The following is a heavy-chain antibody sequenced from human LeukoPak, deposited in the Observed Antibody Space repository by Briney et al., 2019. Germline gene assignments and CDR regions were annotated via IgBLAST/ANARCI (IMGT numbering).Heavy chain of an antibody. CDR2: INAYNGNT. V-gene: IGHV1-18*01. Sequence: ASVKVSCKASGYTFGSYGFSWVRQAPGQGLEWMGWINAYNGNTNYAQNLQGRVTMTTDTSTSTAYMELRSLRSDDTAVYYCARRQGTTLNFDYWGQGTLVTVSS. D-gene: IGHD1-1*01. J-gene: IGHJ4*02. CDR1: GYTFGSYG. CDR3: ARRQGTTLNFDY.